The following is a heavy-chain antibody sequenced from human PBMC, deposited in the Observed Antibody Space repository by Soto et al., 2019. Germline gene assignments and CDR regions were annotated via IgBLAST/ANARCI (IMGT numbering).Heavy chain of an antibody. CDR3: ALVGGYCSSTSCFDY. J-gene: IGHJ4*02. CDR1: GFTFSSYW. V-gene: IGHV3-74*01. CDR2: INSDGSST. D-gene: IGHD2-2*01. Sequence: EVQLVESGGGLVQPGGSLRLSCAASGFTFSSYWMHWVRQAPGKGLVWVSRINSDGSSTSYADSVKGRFTISRDNAKNTLYLQMTTLRAEDTAVYYCALVGGYCSSTSCFDYWGQGTLVTVSS.